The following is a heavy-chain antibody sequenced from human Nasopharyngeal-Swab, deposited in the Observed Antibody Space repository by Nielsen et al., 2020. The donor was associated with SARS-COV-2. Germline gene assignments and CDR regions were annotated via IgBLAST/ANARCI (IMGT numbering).Heavy chain of an antibody. D-gene: IGHD3-22*01. CDR1: GYSFTSYW. J-gene: IGHJ4*02. V-gene: IGHV5-10-1*01. CDR2: IDPSDSYT. CDR3: ARSYYYDSSGYYFDY. Sequence: GESLKISCQGSGYSFTSYWISWVRQMPGKGLEWMGRIDPSDSYTNYSPSFQGHVTISADKSISTAYLQWSSLKASDTAMYYCARSYYYDSSGYYFDYWGQGTLVTVSS.